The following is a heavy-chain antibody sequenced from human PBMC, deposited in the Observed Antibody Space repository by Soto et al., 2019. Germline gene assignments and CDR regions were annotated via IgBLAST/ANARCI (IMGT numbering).Heavy chain of an antibody. J-gene: IGHJ6*02. Sequence: EVQLVESGGGLVQPGGSLRLSCEASGFTFRNYDMHWVRQGTGKGLEWVSGISAAGDPDYADSVEGRFTIYRENAQNSLFLQMNSLRVGDTAVYYCARTDRDFYGLDVWGQGTTVIVSS. CDR1: GFTFRNYD. CDR3: ARTDRDFYGLDV. CDR2: ISAAGDP. V-gene: IGHV3-13*05.